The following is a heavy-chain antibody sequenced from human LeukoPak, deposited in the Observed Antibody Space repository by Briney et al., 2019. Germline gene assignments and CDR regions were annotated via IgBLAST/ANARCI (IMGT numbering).Heavy chain of an antibody. CDR1: GFTFTSSA. CDR2: IVVGSGNT. CDR3: ARVWELSSTRDYYFDY. D-gene: IGHD2-2*01. J-gene: IGHJ4*02. Sequence: SVKVSCKASGFTFTSSAMQWVRQARGQRLEWIGWIVVGSGNTNYAQKFQERVTITRDMSTSTAYMELSSLRSEDTAVYYCARVWELSSTRDYYFDYWGQGTLVTVSS. V-gene: IGHV1-58*02.